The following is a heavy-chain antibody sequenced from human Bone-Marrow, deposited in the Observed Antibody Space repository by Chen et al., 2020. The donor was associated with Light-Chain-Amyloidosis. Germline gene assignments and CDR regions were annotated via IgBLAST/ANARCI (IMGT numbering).Heavy chain of an antibody. D-gene: IGHD5-12*01. V-gene: IGHV5-51*01. CDR1: GYTFPNYW. J-gene: IGHJ4*02. Sequence: EVQLEQSGPEVKKPGESLKISCKGSGYTFPNYWIGWVRQMPGKGLEWMGVIYPDDSDARYSPSFAGQVTISADKSITTAYLQWRSLKASDTAMYYWARRRDGYNFDYWGQGTLVTVSS. CDR2: IYPDDSDA. CDR3: ARRRDGYNFDY.